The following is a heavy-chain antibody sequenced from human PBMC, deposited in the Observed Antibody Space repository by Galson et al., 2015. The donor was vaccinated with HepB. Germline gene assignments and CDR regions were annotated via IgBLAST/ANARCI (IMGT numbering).Heavy chain of an antibody. J-gene: IGHJ4*02. CDR3: ARATDYYDSSGYYYFQVLDY. Sequence: SETLSLTCTVSGGSISSSSYYWGWIRQPPGKGLEWIGSIYYSGSTYYNPSLKSRVTISVDTSKNQFSLKLSSVTAADTAVYYCARATDYYDSSGYYYFQVLDYWGQGTLVTVSS. CDR2: IYYSGST. D-gene: IGHD3-22*01. CDR1: GGSISSSSYY. V-gene: IGHV4-39*01.